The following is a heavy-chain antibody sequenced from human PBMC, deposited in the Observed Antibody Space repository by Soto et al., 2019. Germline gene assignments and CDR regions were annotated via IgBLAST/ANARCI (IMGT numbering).Heavy chain of an antibody. CDR2: IYPGDSDT. Sequence: PGESLKISCKGSGYSFATYWIGWVRQMPGKGLEWMGIIYPGDSDTRYSPSFQGQVTISADKSISTAYLQWTSLKASDTAMFYCARLVSSSWFFDYWGQGTLVTVSS. CDR1: GYSFATYW. CDR3: ARLVSSSWFFDY. D-gene: IGHD6-13*01. J-gene: IGHJ4*02. V-gene: IGHV5-51*01.